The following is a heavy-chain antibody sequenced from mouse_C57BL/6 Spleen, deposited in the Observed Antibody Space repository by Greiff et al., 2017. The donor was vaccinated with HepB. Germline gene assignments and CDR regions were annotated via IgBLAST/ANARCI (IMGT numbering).Heavy chain of an antibody. Sequence: VQLQQSGAELVMPGASVKLSCKASGYTFTSYWMHWVKQRPGQGLEWIGEIDPSDSYTNYNQKFKGKSTLTVDKSSSTAYMQLSSLTSEDSAVYYCARRGGSSPYAMDYWGQGTSVTVSS. V-gene: IGHV1-69*01. CDR3: ARRGGSSPYAMDY. CDR1: GYTFTSYW. CDR2: IDPSDSYT. D-gene: IGHD1-1*01. J-gene: IGHJ4*01.